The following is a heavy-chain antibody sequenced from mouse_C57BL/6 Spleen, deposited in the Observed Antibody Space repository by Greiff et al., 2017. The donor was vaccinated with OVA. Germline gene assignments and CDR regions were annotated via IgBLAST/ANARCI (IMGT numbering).Heavy chain of an antibody. Sequence: EVQRVESGEGLVKPGGSLKLSCAASGFTFSSYAMSWVRQTPEKRLEWVAYISSGGDYIYYADTVKGRFTISRDNARNTLYLQMSSLKSEDTAMYYCTRVTTEYYFDYWGQGTTLTVSS. CDR2: ISSGGDYI. CDR3: TRVTTEYYFDY. CDR1: GFTFSSYA. D-gene: IGHD1-1*01. J-gene: IGHJ2*01. V-gene: IGHV5-9-1*02.